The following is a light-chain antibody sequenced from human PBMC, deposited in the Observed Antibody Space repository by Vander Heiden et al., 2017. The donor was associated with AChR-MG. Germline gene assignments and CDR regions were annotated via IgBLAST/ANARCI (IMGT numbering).Light chain of an antibody. V-gene: IGLV2-14*03. CDR3: SSYTSSSPVV. J-gene: IGLJ2*01. Sequence: QSAPTQPASVSGSPGQSITISCTGTSSDVGGYQYVSWYQQHPGKAPKLMMYDVRNRPSGVSNRFSGSKSGNTASLTISGLQAEDEADYYCSSYTSSSPVVLGGGTKL. CDR1: SSDVGGYQY. CDR2: DVR.